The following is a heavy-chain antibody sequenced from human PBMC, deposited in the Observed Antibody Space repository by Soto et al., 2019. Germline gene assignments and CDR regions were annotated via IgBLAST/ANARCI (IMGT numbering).Heavy chain of an antibody. D-gene: IGHD2-2*01. CDR1: GGSISSSSYY. V-gene: IGHV4-39*01. CDR3: ARQCSTSCPMGAFDI. CDR2: IYYSGST. Sequence: SETLSLTCTVSGGSISSSSYYWGWIRQPPGKGLEWIGSIYYSGSTYYNPSLKSRVTISVDTSKNQFSLKLSSVTAADTAVYYCARQCSTSCPMGAFDIWGQGTMVTVSS. J-gene: IGHJ3*02.